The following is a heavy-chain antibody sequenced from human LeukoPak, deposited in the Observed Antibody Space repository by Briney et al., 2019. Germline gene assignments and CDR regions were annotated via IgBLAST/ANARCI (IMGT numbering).Heavy chain of an antibody. CDR2: IYYSGST. V-gene: IGHV4-59*01. CDR3: ARVGFGELGFDY. Sequence: SETLSLTCTVSGGSISSYYWSWIRQAPGKGLEWIGYIYYSGSTNYNPSLKSRVTISVGTSKNQFSLKLNSVTAADTAVYCCARVGFGELGFDYWGQGTLVTVSS. D-gene: IGHD3-10*01. CDR1: GGSISSYY. J-gene: IGHJ4*02.